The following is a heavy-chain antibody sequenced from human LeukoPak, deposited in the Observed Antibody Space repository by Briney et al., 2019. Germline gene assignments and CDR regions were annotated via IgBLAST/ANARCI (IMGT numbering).Heavy chain of an antibody. V-gene: IGHV4-59*01. CDR2: VYYSGNT. CDR3: ARVGSGHFDS. Sequence: SETLSLTCTVSGGSTSSYYWSWIRQPPGKGLEWIGYVYYSGNTNYNPSLKSRVTISVDTSKNQFSLNLRSVTAADTAVYYCARVGSGHFDSWGQGTLVTLSS. CDR1: GGSTSSYY. J-gene: IGHJ4*02. D-gene: IGHD2-15*01.